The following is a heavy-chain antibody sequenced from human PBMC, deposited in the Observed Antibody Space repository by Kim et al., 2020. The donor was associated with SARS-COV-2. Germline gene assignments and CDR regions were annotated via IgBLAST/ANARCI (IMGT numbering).Heavy chain of an antibody. J-gene: IGHJ4*02. CDR2: INSDGSST. CDR1: GFTFSSYW. D-gene: IGHD6-13*01. Sequence: GGSLRLSCAASGFTFSSYWMHWVRQAPGKGLVWVSRINSDGSSTSYADSVKGRFIISRDNAKNTLYLQMNSLRAEDTAVYYCARDGSSSWYYFDYWGQGTLVTVSS. V-gene: IGHV3-74*01. CDR3: ARDGSSSWYYFDY.